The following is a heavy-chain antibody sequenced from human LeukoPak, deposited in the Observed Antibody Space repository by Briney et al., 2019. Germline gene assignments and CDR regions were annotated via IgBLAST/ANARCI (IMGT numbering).Heavy chain of an antibody. J-gene: IGHJ4*02. D-gene: IGHD2-8*01. CDR1: GFIFSTYA. CDR2: ISYDGRQN. Sequence: GGSLRLSCAASGFIFSTYAMNWVRQAPGKGREWVAVISYDGRQNYYADSVKGRFTISRDNSKNTLYLQMNSLRDEDAAAYYCARVYLERLTAGYFDHWGQGTWVTVSP. CDR3: ARVYLERLTAGYFDH. V-gene: IGHV3-30*04.